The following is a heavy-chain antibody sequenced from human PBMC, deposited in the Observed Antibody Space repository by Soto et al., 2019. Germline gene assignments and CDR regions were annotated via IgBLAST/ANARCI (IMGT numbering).Heavy chain of an antibody. J-gene: IGHJ6*02. CDR2: INPSGGST. CDR3: ARDETSPPTILRFLEWFPREYYYYGMDV. CDR1: GYTFTSYY. V-gene: IGHV1-46*01. D-gene: IGHD3-3*01. Sequence: ASVKVSCKASGYTFTSYYMHWVRQAPGQGLEWMGIINPSGGSTSYAQKFQGRVTMTRDTSTSTVYMELSSLRSEDTAVYYCARDETSPPTILRFLEWFPREYYYYGMDVWGQGTTVTVSS.